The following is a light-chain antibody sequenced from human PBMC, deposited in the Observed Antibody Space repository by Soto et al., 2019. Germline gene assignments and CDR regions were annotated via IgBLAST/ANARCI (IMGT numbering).Light chain of an antibody. J-gene: IGKJ1*01. Sequence: DIQMTQSPSTLSASVGDIVIITFRASQSISKDLNCYQQTPGEAPMLLIYDASTLQGGVPSRFSGAVSGTDFTLTISNLQPEDFATYFCQQSYSTPWTSGLGSKVDI. CDR1: QSISKD. CDR2: DAS. CDR3: QQSYSTPWT. V-gene: IGKV1-39*01.